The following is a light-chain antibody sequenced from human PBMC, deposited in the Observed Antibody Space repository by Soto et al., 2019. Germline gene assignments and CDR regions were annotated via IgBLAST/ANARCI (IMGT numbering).Light chain of an antibody. V-gene: IGKV3-15*01. CDR2: GAS. CDR3: QHYNNWPSIT. Sequence: EIVMTQSPATLSVSPGERATLSCRASQSISTNLAWYQQKPGQAPRLLIYGASTRATGFPARFSGSGSGTEFTLTISSLQSEDFAVYYCQHYNNWPSITFGQRTRLEIK. J-gene: IGKJ5*01. CDR1: QSISTN.